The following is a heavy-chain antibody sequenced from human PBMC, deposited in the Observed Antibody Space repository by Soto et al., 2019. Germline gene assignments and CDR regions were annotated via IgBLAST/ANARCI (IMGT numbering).Heavy chain of an antibody. J-gene: IGHJ4*02. D-gene: IGHD2-15*01. CDR1: GGSISSYY. CDR2: IYYSGST. CDR3: ARVFGLGGLDY. Sequence: SETLSLTCTVSGGSISSYYWSWIRQPPGKGLEWIGYIYYSGSTNYNPSLKSRVTISVDTSKNQFSLKLSSVTAADTAVYYCARVFGLGGLDYWGQGTLVTVSS. V-gene: IGHV4-59*01.